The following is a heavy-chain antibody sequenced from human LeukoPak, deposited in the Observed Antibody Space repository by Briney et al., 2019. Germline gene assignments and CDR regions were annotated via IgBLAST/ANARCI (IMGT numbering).Heavy chain of an antibody. CDR3: VKDPRDTYGTNWFVS. Sequence: GGSLRLSCVASVFSFGSYAMSWVRQAPGKGLQWVSQISGTGGATWYAGFARDRFTISRDNSKETLYLQMSGLRVEDTAMYYCVKDPRDTYGTNWFVSWGQGTLLIVSS. CDR1: VFSFGSYA. D-gene: IGHD2-21*01. J-gene: IGHJ5*01. CDR2: ISGTGGAT. V-gene: IGHV3-23*01.